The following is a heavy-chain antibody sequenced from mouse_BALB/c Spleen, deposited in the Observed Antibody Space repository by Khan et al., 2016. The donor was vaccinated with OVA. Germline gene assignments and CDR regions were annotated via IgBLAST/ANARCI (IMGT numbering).Heavy chain of an antibody. J-gene: IGHJ3*01. CDR2: ISYSGRT. D-gene: IGHD4-1*01. CDR3: AMGRTY. V-gene: IGHV3-2*02. Sequence: EVQLQESGPGLVKPSQSLSLTCTVTGYSITSDYAWNWIRQFPGNKLEWMGYISYSGRTSYNPSLKSRISVTRDTSQNQFFLQLNSVTTEDTATYYCAMGRTYWGQGTLVTVSA. CDR1: GYSITSDYA.